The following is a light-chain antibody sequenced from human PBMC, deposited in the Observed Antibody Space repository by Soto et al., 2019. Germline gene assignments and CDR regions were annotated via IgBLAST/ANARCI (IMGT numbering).Light chain of an antibody. V-gene: IGLV2-14*01. CDR1: SIDIGGFYY. CDR2: QVS. J-gene: IGLJ1*01. Sequence: ALTQPASVSGSPGQSITISCTGTSIDIGGFYYVSWYQHHPGKDPKLMIYQVSNRPSGVSNRFSGSKSGNTASLTISGLQAEDEADYFCSSYSSSSTFYVXGAGTKVTV. CDR3: SSYSSSSTFYV.